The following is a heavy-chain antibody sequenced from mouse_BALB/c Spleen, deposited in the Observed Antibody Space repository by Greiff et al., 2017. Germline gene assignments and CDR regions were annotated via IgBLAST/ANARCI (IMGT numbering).Heavy chain of an antibody. V-gene: IGHV3-8*02. D-gene: IGHD1-1*01. CDR1: GDSITSGY. Sequence: VQLQQSGPSLVKPSQTLSLTCSVTGDSITSGYWNWIRKFPGNKLEYMGYISYSGSTYYNPSLKSRISITRDTSKNQYYLQLNSVTTEDTATYYCARFGSSPNYFDYWGQGTTLTVSS. CDR3: ARFGSSPNYFDY. J-gene: IGHJ2*01. CDR2: ISYSGST.